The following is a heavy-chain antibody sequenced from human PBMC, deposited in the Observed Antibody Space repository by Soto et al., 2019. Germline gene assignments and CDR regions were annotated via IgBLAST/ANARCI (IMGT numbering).Heavy chain of an antibody. CDR3: ARDRPFDY. CDR2: VNPNSGET. D-gene: IGHD2-15*01. J-gene: IGHJ4*02. CDR1: GHSLNKYD. Sequence: ASVKVSCKASGHSLNKYDINWVRQAPGQGLEWTGWVNPNSGETGFAQKFQGRLTITRDTSISTFYMELSSLRFEDTAIYYCARDRPFDYWGQGTLVTVSS. V-gene: IGHV1-8*01.